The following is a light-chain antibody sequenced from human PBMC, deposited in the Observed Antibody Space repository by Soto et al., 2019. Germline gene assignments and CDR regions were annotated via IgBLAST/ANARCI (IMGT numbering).Light chain of an antibody. J-gene: IGKJ1*01. Sequence: DIQMTQSPSTLSASVGDRVTITCRASQSISSWLAWYQQKPGKAPKLLIYKASSLESGVPSRFSGSGXGXXFTLTISSLQPDDFATYYCQQYNSYSGTFGQGTKVEIK. CDR3: QQYNSYSGT. CDR1: QSISSW. CDR2: KAS. V-gene: IGKV1-5*03.